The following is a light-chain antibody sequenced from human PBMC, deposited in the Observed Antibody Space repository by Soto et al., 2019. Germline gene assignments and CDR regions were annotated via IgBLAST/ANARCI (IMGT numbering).Light chain of an antibody. Sequence: QSVLTQPPSVSGAPGQTVTISCTGTSSNIGSRVDVHWYQHLPGTAPKLLIYANNIRPSGVPDRFSGSKSGSSASLAISGLQAEDDGDYYCQSYDSSLIGSYAFGTGTKLTVL. CDR2: ANN. CDR1: SSNIGSRVD. CDR3: QSYDSSLIGSYA. V-gene: IGLV1-40*01. J-gene: IGLJ1*01.